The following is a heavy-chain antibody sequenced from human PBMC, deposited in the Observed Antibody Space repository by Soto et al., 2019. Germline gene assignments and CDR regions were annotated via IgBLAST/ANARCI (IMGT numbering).Heavy chain of an antibody. D-gene: IGHD2-2*01. CDR2: ISSSSSYI. J-gene: IGHJ4*02. CDR1: GFSFSSYS. CDR3: ARDHCSSTSCYSP. V-gene: IGHV3-21*01. Sequence: VQLVESGGGLVKPGGSLRLSCAASGFSFSSYSMNWVRQAPGKGLEWVSSISSSSSYIYYADSVKGRFTISRDNAKNSLYLQMNSLRAEDTAVYYCARDHCSSTSCYSPWGQGTLVTVSS.